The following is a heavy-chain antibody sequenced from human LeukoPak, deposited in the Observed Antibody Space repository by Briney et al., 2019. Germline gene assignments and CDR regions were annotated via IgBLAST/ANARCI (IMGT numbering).Heavy chain of an antibody. CDR3: ARTTFWSGRSPDYHHCYMDV. D-gene: IGHD3-3*01. CDR1: GGSIYSYY. CDR2: TYYSGST. V-gene: IGHV4-59*01. J-gene: IGHJ6*03. Sequence: SETLSLTCTVSGGSIYSYYWSWIRQFPGKGLEWIGSTYYSGSTNYNTSLKSRVTISVDASKNQFSLKVSFVSAADTAVYYCARTTFWSGRSPDYHHCYMDVWGKGTTVTVSS.